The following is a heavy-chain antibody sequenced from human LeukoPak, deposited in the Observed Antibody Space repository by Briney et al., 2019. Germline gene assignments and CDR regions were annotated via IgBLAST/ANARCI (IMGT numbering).Heavy chain of an antibody. J-gene: IGHJ6*02. CDR1: GGSFSGYY. CDR2: IYTSGST. D-gene: IGHD2-2*01. V-gene: IGHV4-59*10. CDR3: ARVNVVPAANYYYYGMDV. Sequence: SETLSLTCAVYGGSFSGYYWSWIRQPAGKGLEWIGRIYTSGSTNYNPSLKSRVTMSVDTSKNQFSLKLSSVTAADTAVYYCARVNVVPAANYYYYGMDVWGQGTTVTVSS.